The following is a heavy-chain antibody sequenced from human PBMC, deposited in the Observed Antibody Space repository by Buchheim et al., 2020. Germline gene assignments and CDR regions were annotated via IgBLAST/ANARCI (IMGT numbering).Heavy chain of an antibody. CDR3: VRSPPGASTGYHFDS. Sequence: VRLVESGGGLVQPGGSLRLSCAASGFTFSSYWMHWVRQPPGTGLEWVSRVNTDGSWTIYADSVKGRFTISRDNAKNNLYLQINSLRTDDTAVYYCVRSPPGASTGYHFDSWGQGTL. J-gene: IGHJ4*02. CDR2: VNTDGSWT. CDR1: GFTFSSYW. V-gene: IGHV3-74*01. D-gene: IGHD3-9*01.